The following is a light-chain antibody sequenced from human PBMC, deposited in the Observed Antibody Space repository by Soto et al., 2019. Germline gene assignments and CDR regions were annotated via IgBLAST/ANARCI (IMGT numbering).Light chain of an antibody. CDR1: SSNIGAVYD. V-gene: IGLV1-40*01. J-gene: IGLJ2*01. Sequence: QSVLTQPPSVSGAPGQRVTISCTGNSSNIGAVYDVHWYQQLPGTAPKLLIFGNSNRPSGVPDRFSGSKSGTSASLAITGLQAEDEADYYCQSYDSRLSGTVFGGGTQLTVL. CDR3: QSYDSRLSGTV. CDR2: GNS.